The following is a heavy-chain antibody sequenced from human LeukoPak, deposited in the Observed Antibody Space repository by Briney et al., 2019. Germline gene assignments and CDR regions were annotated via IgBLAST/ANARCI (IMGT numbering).Heavy chain of an antibody. Sequence: SETLSLTCTVSGGSISSSSYYWGWIRQPPGKGLEWIGSIYYSGSTYYNPSLKSRVTISVDTSKNQFSLQLNSVTPEDTAVYYCARIPHITRVEGYFDYWGQGTLVTVSS. J-gene: IGHJ4*02. CDR3: ARIPHITRVEGYFDY. CDR1: GGSISSSSYY. V-gene: IGHV4-39*01. D-gene: IGHD1-20*01. CDR2: IYYSGST.